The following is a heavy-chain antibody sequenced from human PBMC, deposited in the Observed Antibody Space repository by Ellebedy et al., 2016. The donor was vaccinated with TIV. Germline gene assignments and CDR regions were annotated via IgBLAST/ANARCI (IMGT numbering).Heavy chain of an antibody. V-gene: IGHV4-59*01. D-gene: IGHD2-15*01. Sequence: SETLSLXXTVSGGSISNYYWSWIRQPPGKGLEWIGYIYYTGSTNYNPSLKSRVTISVDTSKNQFSLKLNSVTAADTAVYYCARGRSLGDYWGQGSLVTVSS. J-gene: IGHJ4*02. CDR3: ARGRSLGDY. CDR1: GGSISNYY. CDR2: IYYTGST.